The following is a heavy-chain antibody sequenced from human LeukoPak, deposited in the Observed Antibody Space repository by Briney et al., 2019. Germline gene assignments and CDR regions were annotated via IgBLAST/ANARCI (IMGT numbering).Heavy chain of an antibody. CDR1: GGTFSSYA. V-gene: IGHV1-69*06. CDR3: ASSDPRYCSSTSCYGWFDP. Sequence: SVKVSCKASGGTFSSYAISWVRQAPGQGLEWMGGIIPIFGTANYAQKFQGRVTITADKSTSTAYMELSSLRSEDTAVYYCASSDPRYCSSTSCYGWFDPWGQGTLVTVSS. D-gene: IGHD2-2*01. J-gene: IGHJ5*02. CDR2: IIPIFGTA.